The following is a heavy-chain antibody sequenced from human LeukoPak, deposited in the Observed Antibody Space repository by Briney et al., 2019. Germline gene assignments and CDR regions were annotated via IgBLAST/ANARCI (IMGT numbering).Heavy chain of an antibody. CDR2: IYYSGST. CDR3: ARTGRHRWFDP. J-gene: IGHJ5*02. V-gene: IGHV4-39*01. D-gene: IGHD1-1*01. CDR1: GGSISSSSYY. Sequence: PSETLSLTCTVSGGSISSSSYYWGWIRQPPGKGLEWIGSIYYSGSTYYNPSLKSRVTISVDTSKNQFSLKLSSVTAADTAVYYCARTGRHRWFDPWGQGTLVTVSS.